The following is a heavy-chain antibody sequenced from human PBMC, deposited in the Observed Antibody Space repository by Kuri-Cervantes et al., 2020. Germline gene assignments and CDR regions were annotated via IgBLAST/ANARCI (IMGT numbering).Heavy chain of an antibody. Sequence: ASVKVSCKASGYTFTSYGISWVRQAPGQGLEWMGWISAYNGNTNYAQKLQGRVTMTTDTSTSTVYMELSSLRSEDTAVYYCARSGFYDFWSGLDQFDYWGQGTLVTVSS. V-gene: IGHV1-18*01. J-gene: IGHJ4*02. CDR3: ARSGFYDFWSGLDQFDY. CDR1: GYTFTSYG. D-gene: IGHD3-3*01. CDR2: ISAYNGNT.